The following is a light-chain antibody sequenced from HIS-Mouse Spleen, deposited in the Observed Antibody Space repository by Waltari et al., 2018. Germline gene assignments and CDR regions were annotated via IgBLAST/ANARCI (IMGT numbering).Light chain of an antibody. CDR3: AAWDDSLSGPWV. CDR1: SSNIGINY. CDR2: RNN. J-gene: IGLJ3*02. V-gene: IGLV1-47*01. Sequence: QSVLTQPPSASGTPGQRVTISCSRSSSNIGINYVSWYQQPPGTAPKLLIYRNNQRPSGVPDRFSGSKSGTSASLAISGLRSEDEADYYCAAWDDSLSGPWVFGGGTKLTVL.